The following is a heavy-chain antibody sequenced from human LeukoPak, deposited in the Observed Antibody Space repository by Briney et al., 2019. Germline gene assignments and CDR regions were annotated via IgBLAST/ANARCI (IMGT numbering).Heavy chain of an antibody. V-gene: IGHV4-34*01. D-gene: IGHD6-6*01. CDR3: AYSSSSGGWFDP. CDR2: INHSGST. Sequence: SSETLSLTCAVYGGSFSGYYWSWIRQPPGKGLEWIGEINHSGSTNYNPSLKSRVTISVDTSKNQFSPKLSSVTAADTAVYYCAYSSSSGGWFDPWGQGTLVTVSS. CDR1: GGSFSGYY. J-gene: IGHJ5*02.